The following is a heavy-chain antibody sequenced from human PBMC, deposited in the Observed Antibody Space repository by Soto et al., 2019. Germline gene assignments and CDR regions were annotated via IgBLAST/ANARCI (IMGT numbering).Heavy chain of an antibody. V-gene: IGHV3-11*05. CDR2: ISSSSSYT. J-gene: IGHJ2*01. CDR1: GFTFSDYY. Sequence: QVQLVESGGGLVKPGGSLRLSCAASGFTFSDYYMSWIRQAPGKGLEWVSYISSSSSYTNYADSVKGRFTISRDNAKNSLYLQMNSLRAEDTAVYYCARDFNYYDSSGYYSGWYFDLWGRGTLVTVSS. CDR3: ARDFNYYDSSGYYSGWYFDL. D-gene: IGHD3-22*01.